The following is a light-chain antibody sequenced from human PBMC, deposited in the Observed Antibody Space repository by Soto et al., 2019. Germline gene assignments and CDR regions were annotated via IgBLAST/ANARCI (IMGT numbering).Light chain of an antibody. J-gene: IGLJ1*01. CDR1: SSDVGGYNY. Sequence: LTQPASVSGSPGQSITISCTGTSSDVGGYNYVSWYQQHPGKAPKLVIYEVSNRPSGVSNRFSGSKSGNTASLTISGLQAEDEADYYCSSYTSSSTYVFGTGTKV. CDR2: EVS. CDR3: SSYTSSSTYV. V-gene: IGLV2-14*01.